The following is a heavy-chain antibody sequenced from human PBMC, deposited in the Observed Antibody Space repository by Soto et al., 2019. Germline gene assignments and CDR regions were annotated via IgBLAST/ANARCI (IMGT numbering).Heavy chain of an antibody. D-gene: IGHD1-20*01. CDR2: ISYDGSNK. CDR3: ARDRLVTGTDYYFDY. Sequence: TGGSLRLSCAASGFTFSSYAMHWVRQAPGKGLEWVAVISYDGSNKYYADSVKGRFTISRDNSKNTLYLQMNSLRAEDTAVYYCARDRLVTGTDYYFDYWGQGTLVTVSS. CDR1: GFTFSSYA. J-gene: IGHJ4*02. V-gene: IGHV3-30-3*01.